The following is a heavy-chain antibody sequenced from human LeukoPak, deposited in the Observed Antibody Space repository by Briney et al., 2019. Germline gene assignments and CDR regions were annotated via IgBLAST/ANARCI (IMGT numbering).Heavy chain of an antibody. CDR3: ARAHQERYCSSTSCYRAPVGYYFDY. CDR2: INHSGST. J-gene: IGHJ4*02. D-gene: IGHD2-2*01. CDR1: GGSFSGYY. Sequence: PSETLSLTCAVYGGSFSGYYWSWIRQPPGKGLEWIGEINHSGSTNYNPSLKSRVTISVDTSKNQFSLKLSSVTAADTAVYYCARAHQERYCSSTSCYRAPVGYYFDYWGQGTLVTVSS. V-gene: IGHV4-34*01.